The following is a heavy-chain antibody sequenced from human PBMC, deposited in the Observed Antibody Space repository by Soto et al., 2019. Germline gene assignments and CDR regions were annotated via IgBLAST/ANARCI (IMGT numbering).Heavy chain of an antibody. CDR3: AKRGIAAAAMYNWFDP. J-gene: IGHJ5*02. V-gene: IGHV3-23*01. CDR1: GFTFSSYA. D-gene: IGHD6-13*01. CDR2: ISGSGGST. Sequence: EVQLLESGGGLVQPGGSLRLSCAASGFTFSSYAMSWVRQAPGKGLEWVSAISGSGGSTYYADSVKGRFTISRDNSKNTLYLQMNSLRAEDTAVYYCAKRGIAAAAMYNWFDPWGQGTLVTVSS.